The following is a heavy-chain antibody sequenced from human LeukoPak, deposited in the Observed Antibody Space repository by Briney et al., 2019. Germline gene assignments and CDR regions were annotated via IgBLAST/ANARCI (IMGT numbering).Heavy chain of an antibody. D-gene: IGHD6-13*01. CDR1: GFTFSSYS. V-gene: IGHV3-21*04. Sequence: GGSLRLSCAASGFTFSSYSMNWVRQAPGKGLEWVSSISSSSSYIYYADSVKGRFTISRDNAKNSLYLQMNSLRAEDTAVYYCAKPYSSSWYVGAFDIWGQGTMVTVSS. J-gene: IGHJ3*02. CDR3: AKPYSSSWYVGAFDI. CDR2: ISSSSSYI.